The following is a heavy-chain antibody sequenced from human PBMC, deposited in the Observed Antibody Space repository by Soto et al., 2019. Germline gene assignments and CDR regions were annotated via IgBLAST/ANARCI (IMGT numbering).Heavy chain of an antibody. CDR2: INANSGGT. V-gene: IGHV1-2*02. D-gene: IGHD1-26*01. Sequence: GASVKVSCKASGYTFTGYYMHWVRRAPGQGLEWMGWINANSGGTNYALKFQGRVTMTRDTSISTAYMELSSLRSDDTAIYYCARGTAINLSGNPPQGEKLQHWGQGTVVTVS. CDR1: GYTFTGYY. CDR3: ARGTAINLSGNPPQGEKLQH. J-gene: IGHJ1*01.